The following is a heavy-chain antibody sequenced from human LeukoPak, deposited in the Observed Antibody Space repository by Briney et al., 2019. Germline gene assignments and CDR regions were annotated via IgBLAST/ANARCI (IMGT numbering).Heavy chain of an antibody. CDR2: ISGSGGST. D-gene: IGHD2-2*01. V-gene: IGHV3-23*01. Sequence: GGSLRLSCAASGFTFSSYAMSWVRQAPGKGLEWVSAISGSGGSTYYADSVKGRFTISRDNAKNSLYLQINSLRAEDTAVYYCARGAGPGAFDIWGQGTMVTVSS. CDR3: ARGAGPGAFDI. J-gene: IGHJ3*02. CDR1: GFTFSSYA.